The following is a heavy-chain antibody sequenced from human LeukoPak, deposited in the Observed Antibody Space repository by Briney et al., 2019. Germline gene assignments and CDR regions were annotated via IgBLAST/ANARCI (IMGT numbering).Heavy chain of an antibody. Sequence: ASVKVSCQASGYTLTGYYIHWVRQPPAQGLEWMGWINPNSGGTNYAQKFQGRVTMTRDTSISTAYLELSRLRSDDTAVYYCARDVAAISDYWGQGGLVTVSS. CDR1: GYTLTGYY. V-gene: IGHV1-2*02. J-gene: IGHJ4*02. CDR3: ARDVAAISDY. D-gene: IGHD5-18*01. CDR2: INPNSGGT.